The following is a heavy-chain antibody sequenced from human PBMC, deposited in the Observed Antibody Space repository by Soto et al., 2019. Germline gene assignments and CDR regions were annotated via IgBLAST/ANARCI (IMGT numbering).Heavy chain of an antibody. CDR3: TSSAGYYDSSGYYYFHVDY. J-gene: IGHJ4*02. CDR1: GFTFSNAW. Sequence: GGSLRLSCAASGFTFSNAWMSWVRQAPGKGLEWVGRIKSKTDGGTTDYAAPVKGRFTISRDDSKNTLYLQMNSLKTEDTAVYYCTSSAGYYDSSGYYYFHVDYWGQGTLVTVSS. V-gene: IGHV3-15*01. CDR2: IKSKTDGGTT. D-gene: IGHD3-22*01.